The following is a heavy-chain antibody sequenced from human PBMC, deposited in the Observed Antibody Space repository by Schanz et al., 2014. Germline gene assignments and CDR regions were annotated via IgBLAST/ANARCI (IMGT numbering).Heavy chain of an antibody. CDR2: IIPILGIA. J-gene: IGHJ3*02. CDR3: ARGGGPEDVFDI. V-gene: IGHV1-69*02. D-gene: IGHD2-15*01. CDR1: GGTFSTYP. Sequence: QVQLVQSGAEVKKPGSSMKVSCKASGGTFSTYPINWLRQAPGQGLEWMGRIIPILGIANYAQKLQGRVTMTTDTSTSTAYMELRSLRSDDTAVYYCARGGGPEDVFDIWGQGTILTVSS.